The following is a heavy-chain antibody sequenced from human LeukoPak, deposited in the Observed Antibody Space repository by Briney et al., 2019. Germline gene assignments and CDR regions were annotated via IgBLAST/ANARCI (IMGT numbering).Heavy chain of an antibody. CDR3: ASGPYYDFWTRD. V-gene: IGHV1-69*04. Sequence: SSVNVSCKASVGTFRSYAISWLRQPPAQGLDWMGRIIPILCIANYAQKFQGRVTITADKSTSTAYMELSSLRSEDTAVYCCASGPYYDFWTRDWGQGTLVTVSS. D-gene: IGHD3-3*01. J-gene: IGHJ4*02. CDR2: IIPILCIA. CDR1: VGTFRSYA.